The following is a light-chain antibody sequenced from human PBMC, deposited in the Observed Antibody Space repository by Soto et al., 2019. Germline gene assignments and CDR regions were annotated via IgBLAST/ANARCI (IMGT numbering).Light chain of an antibody. CDR1: TSNIGAGYD. J-gene: IGLJ2*01. V-gene: IGLV1-40*01. Sequence: QSALTQPPSVSGAPGQRVTFSCTGSTSNIGAGYDVHWYQQLPGTAPKLLIYDNTNRPSGVPDRFSGSKSGTSASLAITGLQAEDEADYYCQSYDNSLSAWVFGGGTKLTVL. CDR3: QSYDNSLSAWV. CDR2: DNT.